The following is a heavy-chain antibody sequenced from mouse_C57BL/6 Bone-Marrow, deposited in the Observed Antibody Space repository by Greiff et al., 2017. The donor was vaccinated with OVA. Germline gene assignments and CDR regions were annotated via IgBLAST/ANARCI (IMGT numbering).Heavy chain of an antibody. V-gene: IGHV5-15*01. CDR1: GFTFSDYG. CDR3: GRRGYYYGSGYVFDY. CDR2: ISNLAYSI. Sequence: EVQGVESGGGLVQPGGSLKLSCAASGFTFSDYGMAWVRQAPRKGPEWVAFISNLAYSIYYADTVTGRFTISRENAKNTLYLEMSSLRSEDTAMYYCGRRGYYYGSGYVFDYWGQGTTLTVSS. D-gene: IGHD1-1*01. J-gene: IGHJ2*01.